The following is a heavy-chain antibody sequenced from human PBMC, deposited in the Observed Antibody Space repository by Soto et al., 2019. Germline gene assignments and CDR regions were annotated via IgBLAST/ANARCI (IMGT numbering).Heavy chain of an antibody. CDR3: AMYDFWSGYGMDV. J-gene: IGHJ6*02. CDR2: IYYSGST. CDR1: GGSISSSSYY. Sequence: PSETLSLTCTVSGGSISSSSYYWGWIRQPPGKGLEWIGSIYYSGSTYYNPSLKSRVTISVDTSKNQFSLKLSSVTAADTAVYYCAMYDFWSGYGMDVWGQGTTVTVSS. V-gene: IGHV4-39*01. D-gene: IGHD3-3*01.